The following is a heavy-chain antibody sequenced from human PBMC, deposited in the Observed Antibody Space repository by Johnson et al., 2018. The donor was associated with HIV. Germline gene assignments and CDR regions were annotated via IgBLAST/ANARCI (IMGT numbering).Heavy chain of an antibody. V-gene: IGHV3-30*04. CDR3: AQTTVTRARGAFDI. CDR2: ISYDASNK. J-gene: IGHJ3*02. Sequence: QLLESGGGLVQPGGSLRLSCAASGFTFSSYAMHWVRQAPGKGLEWVAVISYDASNKYYADSVKGRFTISRDNSKNTLYLQMNSLRAEDTAVYYCAQTTVTRARGAFDIWCQGTMVTVSS. D-gene: IGHD4-11*01. CDR1: GFTFSSYA.